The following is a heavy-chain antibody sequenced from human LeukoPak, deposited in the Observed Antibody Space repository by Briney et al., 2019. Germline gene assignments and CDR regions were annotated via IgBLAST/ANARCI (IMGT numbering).Heavy chain of an antibody. V-gene: IGHV4-59*01. CDR3: ARGNHYYHSN. Sequence: SETLSLTCTVSGGSISSYYWSWVRQPPGKGLEWIGYIYYSGSTNYNPSLKSRVTISVDTSKNQFSLKLSSVTAADTAVYYCARGNHYYHSNWGQGTLVTVSS. D-gene: IGHD3-22*01. CDR2: IYYSGST. J-gene: IGHJ4*02. CDR1: GGSISSYY.